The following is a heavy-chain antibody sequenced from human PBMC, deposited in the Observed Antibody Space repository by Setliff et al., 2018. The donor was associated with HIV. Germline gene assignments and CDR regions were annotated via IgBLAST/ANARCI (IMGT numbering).Heavy chain of an antibody. V-gene: IGHV3-53*04. J-gene: IGHJ6*03. CDR2: IYSGGTT. D-gene: IGHD6-13*01. CDR1: GITFSSYA. Sequence: GGSLRLSCAASGITFSSYAMSWVRQAPGKGLEWVSIIYSGGTTYYADSVKGRFIISRHNSNNTLYLQMNSLRAEDSAMYYCARDRGRGVAPSGILDYYYMDVWGKGTTVTSP. CDR3: ARDRGRGVAPSGILDYYYMDV.